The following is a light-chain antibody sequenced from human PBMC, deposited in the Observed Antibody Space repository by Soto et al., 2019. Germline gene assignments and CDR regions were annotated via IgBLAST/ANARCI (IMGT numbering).Light chain of an antibody. CDR1: QTISSW. CDR2: SAS. Sequence: DIRVTQSPGTLSLSLGDRVTITCRASQTISSWLAWYQQKPGQAPRLLIYSASTIASGIPSRFSGGGSGTEFTLTISSLQSADVAVYYCQKYNESPCTFGEGTKVDI. CDR3: QKYNESPCT. V-gene: IGKV1-5*03. J-gene: IGKJ1*01.